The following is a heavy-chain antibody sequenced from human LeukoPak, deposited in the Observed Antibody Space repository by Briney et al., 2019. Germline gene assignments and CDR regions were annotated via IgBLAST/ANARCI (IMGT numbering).Heavy chain of an antibody. D-gene: IGHD3-10*01. V-gene: IGHV3-20*04. Sequence: GGSLRLSCAASGFTFDEYGMSWVRQAPGKGLEWVSGINWNGGSTGYADSVKGRFTISRDNAKNSLYLQMNSLRAEDTALYYCARETWFGELSYYYYYMDVWGKGTTVTVSS. J-gene: IGHJ6*03. CDR1: GFTFDEYG. CDR2: INWNGGST. CDR3: ARETWFGELSYYYYYMDV.